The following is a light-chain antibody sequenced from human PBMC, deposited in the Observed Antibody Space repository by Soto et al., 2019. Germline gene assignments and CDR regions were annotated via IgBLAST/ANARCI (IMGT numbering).Light chain of an antibody. V-gene: IGKV1-27*01. CDR2: EAS. CDR3: QKYKSAPYT. CDR1: QDLSNF. Sequence: DIQISQSPSSLSASVGDRVTITCRASQDLSNFVAWYQQKPGRAPDLLVYEASTLQSGVPPRLIGGGSGTHFTLTIRSLQPEDAAPYYCQKYKSAPYTFGQGTKLEIK. J-gene: IGKJ2*01.